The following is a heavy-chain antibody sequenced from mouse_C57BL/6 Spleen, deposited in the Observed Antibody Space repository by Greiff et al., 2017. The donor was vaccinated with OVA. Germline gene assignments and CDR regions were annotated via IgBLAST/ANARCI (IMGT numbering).Heavy chain of an antibody. CDR3: AKGDDGYPHSMDY. CDR1: GFSFTSYG. V-gene: IGHV2-3*01. CDR2: IWGDGGT. Sequence: VQLQESGPGLVAPSPSLSLTCTVSGFSFTSYGVSWVRQPPGQGLEWLGVIWGDGGTNYHSALISSLSISKDNSKSQVVLKLNSLQTDDTATYYCAKGDDGYPHSMDYWGQGTSVTVSS. D-gene: IGHD2-3*01. J-gene: IGHJ4*01.